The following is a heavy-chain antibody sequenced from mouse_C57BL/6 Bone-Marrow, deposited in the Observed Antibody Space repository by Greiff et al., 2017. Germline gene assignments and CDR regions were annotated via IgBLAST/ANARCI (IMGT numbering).Heavy chain of an antibody. J-gene: IGHJ4*01. D-gene: IGHD1-1*01. CDR2: IYPRSGNT. V-gene: IGHV1-81*01. CDR3: ARARYYYGSSPYAMDY. Sequence: VKLQESGAELARPGASVKLSCKASGYTFTSYGISWVKQRTGQGLEWIGEIYPRSGNTYYNVKFKGKATLTADKSSSTAYMELRSLTSEDSAVYFCARARYYYGSSPYAMDYWGQGTSVTVSS. CDR1: GYTFTSYG.